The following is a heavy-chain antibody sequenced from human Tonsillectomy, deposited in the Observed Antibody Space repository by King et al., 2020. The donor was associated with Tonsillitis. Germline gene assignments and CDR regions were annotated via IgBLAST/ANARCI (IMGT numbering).Heavy chain of an antibody. J-gene: IGHJ4*02. CDR3: ARVPGNPYYFDS. D-gene: IGHD4-23*01. V-gene: IGHV4-59*01. CDR2: IYYSGST. CDR1: GGSISSYY. Sequence: VQLQESGPGLVKPSETLSLTCTVSGGSISSYYWSWIRQPPGKGLEWIGYIYYSGSTNYNPYLKSRVTISVETSKNQFSLKLSSVTAADTAVYYCARVPGNPYYFDSWVQGTLVTVSS.